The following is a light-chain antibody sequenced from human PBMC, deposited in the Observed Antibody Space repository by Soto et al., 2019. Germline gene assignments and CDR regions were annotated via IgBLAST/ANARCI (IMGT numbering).Light chain of an antibody. V-gene: IGLV1-40*01. Sequence: QSVLTQPPSVSGAPGQRVTIPCTGSSSNIGAGYDVHWYQQLPGTAPKLLIYVNTNRPSGVPDRFSGSKSGTSASLAITGLQAEDEADYYCQSYDNTLSAYVLGTGTKLTVL. CDR3: QSYDNTLSAYV. J-gene: IGLJ1*01. CDR1: SSNIGAGYD. CDR2: VNT.